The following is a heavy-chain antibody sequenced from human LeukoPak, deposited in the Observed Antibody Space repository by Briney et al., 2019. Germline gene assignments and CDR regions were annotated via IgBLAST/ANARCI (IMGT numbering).Heavy chain of an antibody. V-gene: IGHV1-69*04. Sequence: ASVTVSCKASGGTFSSYGISWVRQAPGEGLEWMGRIIPIFGIANYAQKFQGRVTITADKSTSTAYMELSSLRSEDTAVYYCARDTYYYDSSGYYFDYWGQGTLVTVSS. CDR2: IIPIFGIA. CDR1: GGTFSSYG. CDR3: ARDTYYYDSSGYYFDY. J-gene: IGHJ4*02. D-gene: IGHD3-22*01.